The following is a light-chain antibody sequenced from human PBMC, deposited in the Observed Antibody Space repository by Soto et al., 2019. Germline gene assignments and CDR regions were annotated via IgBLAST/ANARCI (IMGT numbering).Light chain of an antibody. CDR3: QQYSSSLIT. J-gene: IGKJ5*01. Sequence: DIQMTQSPSSLSASVEDRVIITCRASQSISNHLNWYQQKPGKAPKLLIFAASSLQSGVPSRFSGSGSGTEFTLTISRLEPEDFAVYYCQQYSSSLITFGQGTRLEI. CDR2: AAS. V-gene: IGKV1-39*01. CDR1: QSISNH.